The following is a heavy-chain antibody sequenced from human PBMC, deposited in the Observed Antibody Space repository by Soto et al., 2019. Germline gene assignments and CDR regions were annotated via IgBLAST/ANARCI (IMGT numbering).Heavy chain of an antibody. V-gene: IGHV3-23*01. CDR2: ISISGDST. CDR1: GFTFRSYG. Sequence: EVQLLESGGGLVQPGESLRLSCAASGFTFRSYGMSWVRQAPGKGLEWVSGISISGDSTYYADSVKGRFTISRDNSKNTLYLQMNRLRVEDTAVYYCAKDRLPKDPWGQGTLVIVSS. CDR3: AKDRLPKDP. J-gene: IGHJ5*02.